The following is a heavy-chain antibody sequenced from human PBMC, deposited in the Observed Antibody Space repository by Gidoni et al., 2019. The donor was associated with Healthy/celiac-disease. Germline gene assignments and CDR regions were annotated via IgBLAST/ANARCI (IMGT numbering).Heavy chain of an antibody. CDR3: ANHCSGGSCYSY. CDR1: GFTFSSYS. D-gene: IGHD2-15*01. Sequence: EVQLVESGGGWVQPGGSLRRSCAAAGFTFSSYSMNWVRQAPGKGLELVSYISSSSSTIYYADSVKGRFTISRDNAKNSLYLQMNSLRDEDTAVYYCANHCSGGSCYSYWGQGTLVTVSS. CDR2: ISSSSSTI. J-gene: IGHJ4*02. V-gene: IGHV3-48*02.